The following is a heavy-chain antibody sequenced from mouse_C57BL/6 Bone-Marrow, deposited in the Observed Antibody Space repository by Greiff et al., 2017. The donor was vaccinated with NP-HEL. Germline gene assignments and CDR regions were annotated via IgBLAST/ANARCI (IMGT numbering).Heavy chain of an antibody. CDR1: GFTFSDYY. Sequence: DVKLVESGGGLVQPGGSLKLSCAASGFTFSDYYMYWVRQTPEKRLEWVAYISNGGGSTYYPDTVKGRFTISRDNAKNTLYLQMSRLKSEDTAMYYCARRGYYYGMGYAMDYWGQGTSVTVSS. CDR2: ISNGGGST. CDR3: ARRGYYYGMGYAMDY. D-gene: IGHD1-1*01. V-gene: IGHV5-12*01. J-gene: IGHJ4*01.